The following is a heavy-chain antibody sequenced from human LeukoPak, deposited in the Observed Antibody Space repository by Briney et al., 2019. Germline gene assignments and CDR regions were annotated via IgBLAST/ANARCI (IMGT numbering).Heavy chain of an antibody. CDR3: ARGVLRFLEWFPSAPFDY. J-gene: IGHJ4*02. V-gene: IGHV1-2*06. CDR2: INTNSGGT. D-gene: IGHD3-3*01. CDR1: GYTFTGYY. Sequence: ASVKVSCKASGYTFTGYYMHWVRQAPGQGLEWMGRINTNSGGTNYAQKFQGRVAMTRDTSISTAYMELSRLRSDDTAVYYCARGVLRFLEWFPSAPFDYWGQGTLVTVSS.